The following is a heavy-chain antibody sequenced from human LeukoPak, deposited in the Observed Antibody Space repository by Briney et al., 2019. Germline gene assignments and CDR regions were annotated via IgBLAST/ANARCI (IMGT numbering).Heavy chain of an antibody. J-gene: IGHJ4*02. Sequence: GTSLRLSCAASGFTFSGYGIHWVRQAPGKGLEWVAIIWSGGTNKYYADSVKGRFTISRDNSKNTLYLQMDSLRAEDTALYYCVRTHYDGGGYYKFDSWGQGTLVTVSS. CDR3: VRTHYDGGGYYKFDS. D-gene: IGHD3-22*01. CDR2: IWSGGTNK. CDR1: GFTFSGYG. V-gene: IGHV3-33*01.